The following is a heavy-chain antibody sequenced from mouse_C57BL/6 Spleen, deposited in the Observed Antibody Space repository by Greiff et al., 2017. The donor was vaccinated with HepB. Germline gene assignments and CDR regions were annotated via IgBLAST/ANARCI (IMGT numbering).Heavy chain of an antibody. J-gene: IGHJ3*01. V-gene: IGHV1-80*01. CDR3: AGQSGTGDWFAY. D-gene: IGHD4-1*01. Sequence: QVQLQQSGAELVKPGASVKISCKASGYAFSSYWMNWVKQRPGKGLVWIGQIYPGDGDTNYNGKFKGKATLTADKSSSTAYMQLSSLTSEDSAVYYCAGQSGTGDWFAYWGQGTLVTVSA. CDR2: IYPGDGDT. CDR1: GYAFSSYW.